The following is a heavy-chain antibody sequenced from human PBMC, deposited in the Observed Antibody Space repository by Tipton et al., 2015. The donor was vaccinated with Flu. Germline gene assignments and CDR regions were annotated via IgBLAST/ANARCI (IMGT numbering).Heavy chain of an antibody. V-gene: IGHV3-30-3*01. CDR1: GFGFSSFA. CDR3: ARDFRSVAGASNTYFHH. J-gene: IGHJ1*01. D-gene: IGHD2/OR15-2a*01. Sequence: RSLRLSCVGSGFGFSSFAMHWVRQAPGEGLEWVAVISYNGGYTYYANSVRGRFTISRDNSKNTVYLQMNSLRAEDTALYYCARDFRSVAGASNTYFHHWGQGTLVTVFS. CDR2: ISYNGGYT.